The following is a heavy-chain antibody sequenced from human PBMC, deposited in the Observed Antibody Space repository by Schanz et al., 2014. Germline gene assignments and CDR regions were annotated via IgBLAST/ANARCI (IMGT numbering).Heavy chain of an antibody. V-gene: IGHV3-23*04. CDR2: ISGGGGTT. J-gene: IGHJ6*02. CDR1: EFTFSTDA. CDR3: AKDGPGGSGSYSADGGMDV. Sequence: EVQLVQSGGGLVQPGGSLRLSCAASEFTFSTDAMSWVRQAPGKGLEWLSAISGGGGTTYYTDSVKGRFTISRDNSKSTLYLQMNSLRAEDTAVYYCAKDGPGGSGSYSADGGMDVWGQGTTVTVSS. D-gene: IGHD3-10*01.